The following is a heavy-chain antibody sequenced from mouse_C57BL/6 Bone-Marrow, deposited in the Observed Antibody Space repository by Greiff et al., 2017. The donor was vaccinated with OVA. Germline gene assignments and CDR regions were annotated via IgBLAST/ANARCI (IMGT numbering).Heavy chain of an antibody. CDR2: INPGSGGT. V-gene: IGHV1-54*01. Sequence: QVQLQQSGAELVRPGTSVKVSCKASGYAFTNYLIEWVKQRPGQGLEWIGVINPGSGGTNYNEKFKGKATLTADKSSSTAYMQLRSLTSEDSAVYFWARGGYYSFAYWGQGTLVTVSA. D-gene: IGHD2-3*01. CDR1: GYAFTNYL. J-gene: IGHJ3*01. CDR3: ARGGYYSFAY.